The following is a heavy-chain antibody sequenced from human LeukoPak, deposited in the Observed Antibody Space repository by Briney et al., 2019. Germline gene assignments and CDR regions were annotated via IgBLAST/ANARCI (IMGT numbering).Heavy chain of an antibody. J-gene: IGHJ4*02. Sequence: ASVKVSCKASGYTLTDYYMHWVRQAPGQGLEWMGRINPNSGGTNYAQKFQGRVTMTRDTSISTVYMELSRLRSDDTAVYYCARVGYYESSGYYECWGQGTLVTVSS. CDR1: GYTLTDYY. CDR2: INPNSGGT. D-gene: IGHD3-22*01. CDR3: ARVGYYESSGYYEC. V-gene: IGHV1-2*06.